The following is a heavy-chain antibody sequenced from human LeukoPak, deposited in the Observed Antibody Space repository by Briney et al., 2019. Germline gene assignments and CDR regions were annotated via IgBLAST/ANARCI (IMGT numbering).Heavy chain of an antibody. J-gene: IGHJ4*02. Sequence: PSETLSLTCTVSGGSISNYYWSWIRQPPGKGLEWIGYIYYSGSTDYNPSLKTRVTISVDTSKNQFSLKLTSVTAADTAVYYCARLDDEYVRFFEYWGQGTLVTVSS. V-gene: IGHV4-59*08. CDR1: GGSISNYY. D-gene: IGHD3-16*01. CDR3: ARLDDEYVRFFEY. CDR2: IYYSGST.